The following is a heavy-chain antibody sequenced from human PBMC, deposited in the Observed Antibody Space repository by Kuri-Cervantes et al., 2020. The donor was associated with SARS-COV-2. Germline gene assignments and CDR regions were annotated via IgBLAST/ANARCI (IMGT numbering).Heavy chain of an antibody. J-gene: IGHJ6*03. D-gene: IGHD6-13*01. V-gene: IGHV3-49*04. CDR3: TSGYGSWPYYYYYYMDV. CDR2: IRSKAYGGTT. Sequence: GESLKISCTASGFTFGDYAMSWVRQAPGKGLEWVGFIRSKAYGGTTEYAASVKGRFTISRDDSKSIAYLQMNSLKTEDTAVYYCTSGYGSWPYYYYYYMDVWGKGTTVTVSS. CDR1: GFTFGDYA.